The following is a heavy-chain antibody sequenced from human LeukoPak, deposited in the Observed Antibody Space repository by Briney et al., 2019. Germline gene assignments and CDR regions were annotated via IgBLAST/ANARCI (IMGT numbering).Heavy chain of an antibody. CDR2: IGPSGTSI. J-gene: IGHJ5*01. CDR1: GFTFDDYT. D-gene: IGHD2-15*01. CDR3: ARDIASCSDTTCYDIGFDS. Sequence: GGSLRLSCAASGFTFDDYTMHWVRQAPGRGLEWVSYIGPSGTSIYYADSVKGRFTISRDNARTSLYLQMNSLRAEDTAVYYCARDIASCSDTTCYDIGFDSWGQGTLVTVSS. V-gene: IGHV3-48*01.